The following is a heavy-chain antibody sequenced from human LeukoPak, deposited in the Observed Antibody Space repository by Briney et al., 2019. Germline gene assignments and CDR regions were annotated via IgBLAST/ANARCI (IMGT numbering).Heavy chain of an antibody. V-gene: IGHV4-59*01. Sequence: SEILSLTCTVSGGSISTYYWSWIRQPPGKGLEWIGYIYYSGSTNYNPSLKSRVTISVDTSKNQFSLKLSSVTAADTAVYYCARSKRTTVTTNYFDYWGQGTLVTVSS. J-gene: IGHJ4*02. D-gene: IGHD4-17*01. CDR3: ARSKRTTVTTNYFDY. CDR2: IYYSGST. CDR1: GGSISTYY.